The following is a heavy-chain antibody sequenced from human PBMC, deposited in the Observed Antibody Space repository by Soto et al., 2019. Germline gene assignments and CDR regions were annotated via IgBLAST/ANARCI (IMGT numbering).Heavy chain of an antibody. D-gene: IGHD4-17*01. V-gene: IGHV4-34*01. J-gene: IGHJ4*02. CDR1: GGSFSGYY. CDR3: ARGLPLRGNDY. Sequence: QVQLQQWGAGLLKPSETLSLTCAVYGGSFSGYYWSWIRQPPGKGLEWIGEINHSGSTNYNPSLKSRVTISVDTSKNQFSLKLSSVTVADTAVYYCARGLPLRGNDYWGQGTLVTVSS. CDR2: INHSGST.